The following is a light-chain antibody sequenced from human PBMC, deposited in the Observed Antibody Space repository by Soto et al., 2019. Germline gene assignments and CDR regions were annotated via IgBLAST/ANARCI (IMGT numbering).Light chain of an antibody. CDR3: SSFTSINTWV. Sequence: QSALTQPASVSGSPGQSITSSCTGTSSDVGGYNYVSWYQQHPGKAPKLMIYEVSNRPSGVSNRFSGSKSGNTASLTISGLQTEDEADYYCSSFTSINTWVFGGGTKLTV. CDR1: SSDVGGYNY. V-gene: IGLV2-14*01. J-gene: IGLJ3*02. CDR2: EVS.